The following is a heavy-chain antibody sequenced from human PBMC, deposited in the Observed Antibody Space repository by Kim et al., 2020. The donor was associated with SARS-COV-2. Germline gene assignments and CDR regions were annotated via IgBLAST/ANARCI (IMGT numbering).Heavy chain of an antibody. CDR1: GYTFTSYA. V-gene: IGHV1-3*01. CDR3: ARDPPREVRGVIYYGMDV. J-gene: IGHJ6*02. CDR2: INAGNGNT. Sequence: ASVKVSCKASGYTFTSYAMHWVRQAPGQRLEWMGWINAGNGNTKYSQKFQGRVTITRDTSASTAYMELSSLRSEDTAVYYCARDPPREVRGVIYYGMDVWGQGTTVTVSS. D-gene: IGHD3-10*01.